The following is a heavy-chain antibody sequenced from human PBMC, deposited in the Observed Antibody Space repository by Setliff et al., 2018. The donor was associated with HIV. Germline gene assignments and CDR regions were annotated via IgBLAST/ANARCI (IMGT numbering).Heavy chain of an antibody. J-gene: IGHJ5*02. D-gene: IGHD2-21*01. CDR1: GGSINSSTYY. Sequence: PSETLSLTCTVSGGSINSSTYYWGWIRQPPGKGLEWIGSFYYSGRTYYSPSLRSRVTISIDTFKNQFSMKLYSVTAADTAVYYCATARQVVIDRWFDPWGQGTPVTVSS. CDR2: FYYSGRT. V-gene: IGHV4-39*07. CDR3: ATARQVVIDRWFDP.